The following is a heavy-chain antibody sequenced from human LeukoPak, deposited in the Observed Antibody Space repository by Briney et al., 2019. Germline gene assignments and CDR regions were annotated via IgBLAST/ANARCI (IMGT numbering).Heavy chain of an antibody. J-gene: IGHJ4*02. CDR1: GGSISSYY. Sequence: PSETLSLTCTVSGGSISSYYWSWTRQPPGKGLEWIGYIYYSGSTNYNPSLKSRVTISVDTSNNQFSLKLSSVTAADTAVYYCARDSSGYRRGSFDYWGQGTLVTVSS. CDR3: ARDSSGYRRGSFDY. V-gene: IGHV4-59*01. CDR2: IYYSGST. D-gene: IGHD3-22*01.